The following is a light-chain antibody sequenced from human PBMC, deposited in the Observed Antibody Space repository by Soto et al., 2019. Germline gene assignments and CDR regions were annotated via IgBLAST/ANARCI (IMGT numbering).Light chain of an antibody. CDR3: QHYGSSPWT. CDR1: QSVGGSY. Sequence: EIVLTQSPGTLSLSPGERATLSCRASQSVGGSYLAWFQQKPGQAPRLLIYVASTRATGVPDRFSGSGSATDFSLTINRLEPEDFAVYSCQHYGSSPWTFGQGTKVEIK. CDR2: VAS. J-gene: IGKJ1*01. V-gene: IGKV3-20*01.